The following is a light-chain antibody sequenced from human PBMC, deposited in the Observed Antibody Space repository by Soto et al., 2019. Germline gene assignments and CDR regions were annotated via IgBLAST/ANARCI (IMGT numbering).Light chain of an antibody. CDR2: GAS. Sequence: EIGLTQSPGTLSLSPGERATLSCRASQSVSSSYLAWYQQKPGQAPRLLIYGASSRATGIPDRFSGSGSGTDFTLTISRLEPEDFAVYYCQQYGSSPRVTFGHGTRLEIK. V-gene: IGKV3-20*01. J-gene: IGKJ5*01. CDR3: QQYGSSPRVT. CDR1: QSVSSSY.